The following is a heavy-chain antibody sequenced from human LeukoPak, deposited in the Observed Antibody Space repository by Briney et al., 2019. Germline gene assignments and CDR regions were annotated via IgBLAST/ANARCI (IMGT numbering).Heavy chain of an antibody. J-gene: IGHJ5*02. D-gene: IGHD4-17*01. CDR2: IYYSGST. Sequence: SETLSLTCTVSGVSISSGGYYWSWIRQHPGKGLEWIGYIYYSGSTNYNPSLKSRVTISVDTSKNQFSLKLSSVTAADTAVYYCARGVHYGLPYSWFDPWGQGTLVTVSS. V-gene: IGHV4-31*03. CDR1: GVSISSGGYY. CDR3: ARGVHYGLPYSWFDP.